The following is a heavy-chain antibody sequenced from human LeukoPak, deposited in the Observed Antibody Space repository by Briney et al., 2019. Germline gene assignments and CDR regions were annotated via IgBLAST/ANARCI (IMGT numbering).Heavy chain of an antibody. CDR3: ARDGYNPIDY. D-gene: IGHD5-24*01. J-gene: IGHJ4*02. Sequence: SETLSLTCTVSGGSISSDSYYWGWIRQSPGKGLEWIGNISYSGSTYYSPSLKSRVTISVDTSKNQFSLKLSSVTAADTAVYYCARDGYNPIDYWGQGTLVTVSS. CDR2: ISYSGST. V-gene: IGHV4-39*02. CDR1: GGSISSDSYY.